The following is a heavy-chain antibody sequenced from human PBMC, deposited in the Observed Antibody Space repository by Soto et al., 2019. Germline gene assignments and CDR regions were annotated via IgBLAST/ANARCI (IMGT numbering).Heavy chain of an antibody. Sequence: QVQLVQSGAEVKKPGSSVKVSCKASGGTFSSYTISWVRQAPGQGLEWMGRIIPILGIANYAQKFQGRVTITADKSTSTAYVELSSLRSEDTAVYYCARGDYYGSGWKFDYWGQGTLVTVSS. CDR2: IIPILGIA. D-gene: IGHD3-10*01. J-gene: IGHJ4*02. CDR1: GGTFSSYT. CDR3: ARGDYYGSGWKFDY. V-gene: IGHV1-69*02.